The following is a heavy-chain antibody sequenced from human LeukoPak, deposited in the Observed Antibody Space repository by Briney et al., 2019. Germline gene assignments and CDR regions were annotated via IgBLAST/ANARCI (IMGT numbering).Heavy chain of an antibody. D-gene: IGHD3-22*01. CDR1: GYTFTGYY. Sequence: GASVKVSCKASGYTFTGYYMHWVRQAPGQGLEWMGWINPNSGGTNYAQKFQGSVTMTRDTSISTAYMELSRLRSDDTAVYYCALSNYYDSSGYPFWYYYYMDVWGKGTTVTISS. V-gene: IGHV1-2*02. CDR3: ALSNYYDSSGYPFWYYYYMDV. J-gene: IGHJ6*03. CDR2: INPNSGGT.